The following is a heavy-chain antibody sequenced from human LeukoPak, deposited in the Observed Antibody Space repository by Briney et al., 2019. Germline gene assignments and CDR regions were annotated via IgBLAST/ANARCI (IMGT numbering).Heavy chain of an antibody. J-gene: IGHJ4*02. D-gene: IGHD3-22*01. CDR3: ATYRKYYYDSSSYGYFDY. CDR1: GFTFSSYS. CDR2: ISSSSSTI. V-gene: IGHV3-48*01. Sequence: GGSLRLSCAASGFTFSSYSMNWVRQAPGKGLEWVSYISSSSSTIYYADSVKGRFTISRDNSKNTLYLQMNSLRAEDTAVYYCATYRKYYYDSSSYGYFDYWGQGTLVTVSS.